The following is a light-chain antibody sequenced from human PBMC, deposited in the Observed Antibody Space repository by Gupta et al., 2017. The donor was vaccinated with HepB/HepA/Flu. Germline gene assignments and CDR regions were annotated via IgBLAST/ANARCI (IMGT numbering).Light chain of an antibody. V-gene: IGKV3-11*01. CDR1: QSVSSY. Sequence: EIVLTQSPATLSLSPGERATLSCRASQSVSSYLAWYQHKPGQPPRLLIYDTSNSATRIPARFSGCGSGSDFTRTSMSLEPEDFAVDYCYQGWAWGYTCGQGTKLEIK. CDR2: DTS. J-gene: IGKJ2*01. CDR3: YQGWAWGYT.